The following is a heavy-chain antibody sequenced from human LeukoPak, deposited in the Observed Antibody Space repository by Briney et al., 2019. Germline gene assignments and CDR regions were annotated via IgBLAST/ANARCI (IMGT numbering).Heavy chain of an antibody. CDR2: ISSSSSYI. V-gene: IGHV3-21*01. CDR3: ARGGWSYGTHYAFDI. J-gene: IGHJ3*02. Sequence: PGGSLRLSCAASGFTFSSYSMNWVRQAPGKGLEWVSSISSSSSYIYYADSVKGRFTISRDNAKNSLYLQMNSLRAEDTAVYYCARGGWSYGTHYAFDIWGQGTMVTVSS. CDR1: GFTFSSYS. D-gene: IGHD1-26*01.